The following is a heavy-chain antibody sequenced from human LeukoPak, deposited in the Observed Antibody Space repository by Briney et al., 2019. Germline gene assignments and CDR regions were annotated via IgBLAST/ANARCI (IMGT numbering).Heavy chain of an antibody. Sequence: ASVRVSCKASVYTLTDYNSHWVPHAPGEGGECMGWINPKSGGTKFTQKHQAGVTITANRSIDTAYLELSNLKSYVTAGYYCARRSSGWRRYFDCCGEGTLVTVSS. V-gene: IGHV1-2*02. CDR1: VYTLTDYN. D-gene: IGHD6-19*01. CDR2: INPKSGGT. J-gene: IGHJ4*02. CDR3: ARRSSGWRRYFDC.